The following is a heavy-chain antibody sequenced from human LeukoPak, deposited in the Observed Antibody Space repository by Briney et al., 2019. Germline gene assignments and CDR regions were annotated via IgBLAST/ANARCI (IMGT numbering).Heavy chain of an antibody. CDR1: GYSFTAFY. D-gene: IGHD3-10*01. V-gene: IGHV1-2*02. Sequence: GSVKVSCKASGYSFTAFYIHWVRQAPGQGLEWMGWIHSRSGGTRYAQKVQGRVTMARDTSISTVYMDLSSLGSDDTAVYYCARDGEYGTGSYYRGSFDYWGEGILVTVSS. CDR2: IHSRSGGT. CDR3: ARDGEYGTGSYYRGSFDY. J-gene: IGHJ4*02.